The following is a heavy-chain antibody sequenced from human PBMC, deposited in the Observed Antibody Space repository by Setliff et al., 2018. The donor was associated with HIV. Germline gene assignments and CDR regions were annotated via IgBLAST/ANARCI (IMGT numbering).Heavy chain of an antibody. CDR2: IKKDGSDK. V-gene: IGHV3-7*03. J-gene: IGHJ4*02. CDR3: ARHQDLNYYDSSSFDY. CDR1: GFTFSNSW. Sequence: GGSLRLSCAASGFTFSNSWMTWVRQAPGKGLERVANIKKDGSDKFYVDSVKGRFAISRDNAKNSLNLEMNSLRAADTAVYFCARHQDLNYYDSSSFDYWGQGTLVTVSS. D-gene: IGHD3-22*01.